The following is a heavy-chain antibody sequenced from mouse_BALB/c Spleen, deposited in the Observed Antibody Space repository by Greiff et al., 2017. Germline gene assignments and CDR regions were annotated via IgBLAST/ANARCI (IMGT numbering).Heavy chain of an antibody. Sequence: EVKLMESGGGLVKPGGSLKLSCAASGFTFSSYAMSWVRQSPEKRLEWVAEISSGGSYTYYPDTVTGRFTISRDNAKNTLYLEMSSLRSEDTAMYYCANLRKAFAYWGQGTLVTVSA. CDR1: GFTFSSYA. CDR3: ANLRKAFAY. V-gene: IGHV5-9-4*01. J-gene: IGHJ3*01. D-gene: IGHD2-12*01. CDR2: ISSGGSYT.